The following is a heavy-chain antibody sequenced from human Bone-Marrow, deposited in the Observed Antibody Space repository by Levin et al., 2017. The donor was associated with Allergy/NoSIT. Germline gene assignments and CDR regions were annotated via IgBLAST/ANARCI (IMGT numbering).Heavy chain of an antibody. J-gene: IGHJ4*02. V-gene: IGHV5-51*01. CDR3: ARHPLDCRGDCSFDY. CDR2: IYPGDSDT. CDR1: GYSFSDYW. D-gene: IGHD2-21*02. Sequence: GGSLRLSCEASGYSFSDYWIGWVRQMPGKGLEWMGIIYPGDSDTRYSTSFQGRVTISADKPFSTAYLLWSSLEASDTAMYYCARHPLDCRGDCSFDYWGQGTQVTVSS.